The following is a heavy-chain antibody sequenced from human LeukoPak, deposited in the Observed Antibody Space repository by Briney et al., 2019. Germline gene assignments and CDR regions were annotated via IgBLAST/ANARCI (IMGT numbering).Heavy chain of an antibody. J-gene: IGHJ5*02. D-gene: IGHD6-13*01. Sequence: GGSLRLSCAASGFTFSSYSMNWVRQTQGKGLEWVSSISTTSSFIYYADSVKGRFTISRDNAKNSLYLQMNSLRVEDTAVYYCARDGGSWYGWFDPWGQGTLVTVSS. CDR3: ARDGGSWYGWFDP. V-gene: IGHV3-21*01. CDR1: GFTFSSYS. CDR2: ISTTSSFI.